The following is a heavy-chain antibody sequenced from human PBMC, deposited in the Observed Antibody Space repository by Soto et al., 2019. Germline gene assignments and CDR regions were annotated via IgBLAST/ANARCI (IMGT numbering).Heavy chain of an antibody. CDR1: GFTFSSYA. Sequence: GGSLRLSCAASGFTFSSYAMSWVRQAPGRGLEWVSIISGNGGSTYYAASVKGRFTISRDNTKNTLYLQMDSLTAEDTAVYYCAKGREFSNSYTLDFDFWGQGALVTVSS. CDR3: AKGREFSNSYTLDFDF. CDR2: ISGNGGST. V-gene: IGHV3-23*01. J-gene: IGHJ4*02. D-gene: IGHD6-6*01.